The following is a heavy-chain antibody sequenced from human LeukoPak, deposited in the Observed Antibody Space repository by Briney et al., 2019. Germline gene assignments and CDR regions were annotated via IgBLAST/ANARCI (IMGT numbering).Heavy chain of an antibody. V-gene: IGHV3-9*01. D-gene: IGHD6-13*01. J-gene: IGHJ3*02. Sequence: GRSPRLSCAASGFTFDDYAMHWVRQAPGKGLEWVSGINWNSGNIGYADSVQGRFTISRDNAKNSLYLQMNSLRAEDTALYYCAKDRYSTIGNAFDIWGQGTMVTVSS. CDR3: AKDRYSTIGNAFDI. CDR2: INWNSGNI. CDR1: GFTFDDYA.